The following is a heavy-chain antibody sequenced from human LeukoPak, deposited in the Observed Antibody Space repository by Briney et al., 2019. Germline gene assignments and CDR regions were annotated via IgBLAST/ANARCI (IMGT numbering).Heavy chain of an antibody. CDR2: IRSKANSYAT. V-gene: IGHV3-73*01. Sequence: GGSLKLSCAASGFTFTGSAMHGFRQASGKGLEWVGRIRSKANSYATAYAASVKCRFTISRDESKNTGYLQMNSLKTSDTAVYYCPGTPGQLRNWGQGTLVTVSS. D-gene: IGHD6-13*01. CDR3: PGTPGQLRN. CDR1: GFTFTGSA. J-gene: IGHJ4*02.